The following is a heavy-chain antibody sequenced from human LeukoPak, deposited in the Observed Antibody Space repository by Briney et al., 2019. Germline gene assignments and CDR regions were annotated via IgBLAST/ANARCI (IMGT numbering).Heavy chain of an antibody. CDR2: IYTSGST. D-gene: IGHD1-7*01. CDR1: GGSISSGGYY. CDR3: ARDGANWNYEAFDI. J-gene: IGHJ3*02. V-gene: IGHV4-61*02. Sequence: SETLSLTCTVSGGSISSGGYYWSWIRQPAGKGLEWIGRIYTSGSTNYNPSLKSRVTMSVDTSKNQFSLKLSSVTAADTAVYYCARDGANWNYEAFDIWGQGTMVTVSS.